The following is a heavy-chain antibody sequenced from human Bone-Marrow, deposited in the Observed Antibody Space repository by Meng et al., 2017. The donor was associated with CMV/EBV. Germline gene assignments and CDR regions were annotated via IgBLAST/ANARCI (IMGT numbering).Heavy chain of an antibody. CDR3: ARVGYCSSTSCSS. CDR1: GFTFSSYS. D-gene: IGHD2-2*01. CDR2: IYSGGST. J-gene: IGHJ5*02. V-gene: IGHV3-53*01. Sequence: GGSLRLSCAASGFTFSSYSMNWVRQAPGKGLEWVSVIYSGGSTYYADSVKGRFTISRDNSKNTLYLQMNSLRAEDTAVYYCARVGYCSSTSCSSWGQGTLVTVSS.